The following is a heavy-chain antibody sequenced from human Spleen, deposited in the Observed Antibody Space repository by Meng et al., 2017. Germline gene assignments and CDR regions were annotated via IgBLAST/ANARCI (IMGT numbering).Heavy chain of an antibody. V-gene: IGHV3-7*03. J-gene: IGHJ4*02. CDR1: GVIFDRYA. D-gene: IGHD2-15*01. CDR2: IKEDGGEE. CDR3: ARGIGGIDY. Sequence: GESLKISCAAPGVIFDRYAMTWVRQAPGMGLEWVANIKEDGGEEYCVDSVKGRFTISRDNAKNSLYLQMNSLRSDDTAVYYCARGIGGIDYWGQGTLVTVSS.